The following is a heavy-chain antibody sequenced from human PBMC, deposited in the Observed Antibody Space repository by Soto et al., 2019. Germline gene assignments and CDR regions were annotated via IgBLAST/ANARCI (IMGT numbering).Heavy chain of an antibody. D-gene: IGHD3-3*01. V-gene: IGHV1-24*01. CDR2: FDPEDGET. CDR3: AKDKVPYFDYWSRQRWFDP. Sequence: ASVKVSCKVSGYTLTELSMHWVRQAPGKGLEWMGGFDPEDGETIYAQKFQGRVTMTEDTSTDTAYMELSSLRVDDTAVYYCAKDKVPYFDYWSRQRWFDPWGQGTPVTVSS. J-gene: IGHJ5*02. CDR1: GYTLTELS.